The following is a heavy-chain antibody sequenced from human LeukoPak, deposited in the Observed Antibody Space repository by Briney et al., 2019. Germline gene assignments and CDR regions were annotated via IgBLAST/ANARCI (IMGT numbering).Heavy chain of an antibody. J-gene: IGHJ4*02. V-gene: IGHV3-21*01. D-gene: IGHD3-22*01. Sequence: GGSLRLSRAASGFTFSSYSMNWVRQAPGKGLEWVSSISSSSSYIYYADSVKGRFTISRDNAKNSLYLQMNSLRAEDTAVYCCARDGYYYDSSGYYWGQGTLVTVSS. CDR2: ISSSSSYI. CDR1: GFTFSSYS. CDR3: ARDGYYYDSSGYY.